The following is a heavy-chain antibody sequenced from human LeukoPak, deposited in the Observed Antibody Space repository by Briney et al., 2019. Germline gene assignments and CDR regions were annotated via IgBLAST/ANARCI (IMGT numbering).Heavy chain of an antibody. Sequence: GGSLRLSCAASGFTVISQFMNWVRQAPGKGLEWVAVIYNGGSTNYADSVKGRFTISRDNSKNTLYLQMNSLRAEDTAVYYCFCLDVALWGQGTRVTVSS. CDR3: FCLDVAL. V-gene: IGHV3-53*01. D-gene: IGHD2-2*03. CDR1: GFTVISQF. CDR2: IYNGGST. J-gene: IGHJ4*02.